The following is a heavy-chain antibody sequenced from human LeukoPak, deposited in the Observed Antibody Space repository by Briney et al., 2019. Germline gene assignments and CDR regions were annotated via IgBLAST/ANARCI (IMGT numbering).Heavy chain of an antibody. D-gene: IGHD6-19*01. CDR3: AKRARYNSARATDFDS. Sequence: RGSLRLSSAASGVTFSNYAMGCVRQAPRKGLGWVSNIIDSGAYGFYADSVKGRFTISRDNSNNLVYLQMNNLRAEDTAEYYGAKRARYNSARATDFDSWGQGTQVTVSS. CDR1: GVTFSNYA. CDR2: IIDSGAYG. J-gene: IGHJ4*02. V-gene: IGHV3-23*01.